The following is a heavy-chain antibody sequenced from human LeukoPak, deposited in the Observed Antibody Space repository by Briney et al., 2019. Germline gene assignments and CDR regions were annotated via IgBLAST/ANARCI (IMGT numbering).Heavy chain of an antibody. CDR2: IYTSGST. J-gene: IGHJ6*03. CDR3: AREGWEYYDILTGYAAWDYYYYYMDV. Sequence: SETLSLTCTVSGGSISSYYWSWIRQPAGKGLEWIGRIYTSGSTNYNPSLKSRVTMSVDTSKNQFSLKLSSVTAADTAVYYCAREGWEYYDILTGYAAWDYYYYYMDVWGKGTTVTVSS. CDR1: GGSISSYY. D-gene: IGHD3-9*01. V-gene: IGHV4-4*07.